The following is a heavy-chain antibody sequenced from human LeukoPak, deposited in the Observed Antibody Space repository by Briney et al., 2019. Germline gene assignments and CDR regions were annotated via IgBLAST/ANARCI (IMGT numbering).Heavy chain of an antibody. CDR1: GFTFSSYA. CDR3: AKDQGYYYDSSPFDY. CDR2: ISGSGGST. V-gene: IGHV3-23*01. Sequence: GGSLRLSCAASGFTFSSYAMSWVRQAPGKGLEWVSAISGSGGSTYYADSVKGRFTISRDNSKNTLYLQMNSLRAEGTAVYYCAKDQGYYYDSSPFDYWGQGTLVTVSS. J-gene: IGHJ4*02. D-gene: IGHD3-22*01.